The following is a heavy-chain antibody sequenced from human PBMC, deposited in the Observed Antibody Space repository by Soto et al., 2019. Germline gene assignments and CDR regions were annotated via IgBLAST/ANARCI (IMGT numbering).Heavy chain of an antibody. V-gene: IGHV1-18*04. CDR2: INPNSGNT. Sequence: GASVKVSCKASGYTFTGYYMHWVRQAPGQGLEWMGWINPNSGNTNYAQKLQGRVTMTTDTSTSTAYMELRSLRSDDTAVYYCARVGSYARDFDLWGRGTLVTVSS. CDR3: ARVGSYARDFDL. CDR1: GYTFTGYY. J-gene: IGHJ2*01. D-gene: IGHD1-26*01.